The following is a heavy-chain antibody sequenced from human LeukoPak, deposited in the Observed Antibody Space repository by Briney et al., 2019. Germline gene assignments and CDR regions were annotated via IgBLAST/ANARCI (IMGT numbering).Heavy chain of an antibody. CDR1: GFTFSSYA. CDR2: ISGSGGST. V-gene: IGHV3-23*01. D-gene: IGHD2-2*01. CDR3: ARRGDCSSTSCYDY. Sequence: PGGSLRLSCAASGFTFSSYAMSWVRQAPGKGLEWVSAISGSGGSTYYADSVKGRFTISRDNSKNTLYLQMNSLRAEDTAVYYCARRGDCSSTSCYDYWGQGTLVTVSS. J-gene: IGHJ4*02.